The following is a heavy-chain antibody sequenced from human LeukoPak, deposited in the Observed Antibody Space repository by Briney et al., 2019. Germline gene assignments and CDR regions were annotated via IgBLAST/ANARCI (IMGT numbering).Heavy chain of an antibody. CDR1: GFTFRTYA. CDR3: VKRQIAAAASPFDD. CDR2: ISDTALYT. D-gene: IGHD6-25*01. Sequence: PGGSLRLSCSASGFTFRTYAMHWVRQAPGKGLEYVAAISDTALYTFYADSVKGRFTISRDNSKNTLYLLMNSLRNEDTAMYYCVKRQIAAAASPFDDWGQGTLVTVSS. V-gene: IGHV3-64D*09. J-gene: IGHJ4*02.